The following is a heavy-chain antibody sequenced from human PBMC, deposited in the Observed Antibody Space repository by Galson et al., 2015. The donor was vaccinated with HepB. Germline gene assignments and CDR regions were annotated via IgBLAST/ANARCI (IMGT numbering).Heavy chain of an antibody. CDR3: ARGAYDSGGYYLGY. J-gene: IGHJ4*02. CDR2: IIPIFGTA. Sequence: SVKVSCKASGGTFSSYAISWVRQAPGQGLEWMGGIIPIFGTANYAQKFQGRVTITADESTSTAYMELSSLRSEDTAVYYCARGAYDSGGYYLGYWGQGTLVTVSS. CDR1: GGTFSSYA. D-gene: IGHD3-22*01. V-gene: IGHV1-69*13.